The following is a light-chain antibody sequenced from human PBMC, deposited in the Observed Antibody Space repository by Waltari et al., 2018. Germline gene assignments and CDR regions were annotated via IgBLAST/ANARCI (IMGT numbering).Light chain of an antibody. CDR3: QSYDSSLSAFYV. CDR2: GNS. J-gene: IGLJ1*01. Sequence: QSVLQPPPSVSGAPGQRVPIPCTGSSPNIGAGYDVHWYQQLPGTAPKLLIYGNSNRPSGVPDRFSGSKSGTSASLAITGLQAEDEADYYCQSYDSSLSAFYVFGTGTKVTVL. V-gene: IGLV1-40*01. CDR1: SPNIGAGYD.